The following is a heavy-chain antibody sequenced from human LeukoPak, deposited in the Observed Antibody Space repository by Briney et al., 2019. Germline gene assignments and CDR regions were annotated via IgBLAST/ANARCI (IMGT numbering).Heavy chain of an antibody. D-gene: IGHD3-10*01. CDR2: IYYSGST. V-gene: IGHV4-59*01. CDR1: GGSISSYY. Sequence: SETLSLTCTVSGGSISSYYWSWIRQPPGKGLEWIGYIYYSGSTNYNPSLKSRVTISVDTSKNQFSLKLSSVTAADTAVYYCARLSFTMVRGIHFDYWGQGTLVTVSS. CDR3: ARLSFTMVRGIHFDY. J-gene: IGHJ4*02.